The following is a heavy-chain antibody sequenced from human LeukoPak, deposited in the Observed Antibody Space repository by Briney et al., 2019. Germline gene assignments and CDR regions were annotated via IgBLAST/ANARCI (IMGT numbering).Heavy chain of an antibody. J-gene: IGHJ4*02. Sequence: ASVKVSCKASGYIFTSYGISWVRQAPGQGLEWLGWINTYNANTNYAQKLQGRVTMTTDTSTNTAYMELRSLGSGDTAVYYCARVKGGDSRDYWGQGTLVTVSS. D-gene: IGHD2-21*02. CDR2: INTYNANT. V-gene: IGHV1-18*01. CDR3: ARVKGGDSRDY. CDR1: GYIFTSYG.